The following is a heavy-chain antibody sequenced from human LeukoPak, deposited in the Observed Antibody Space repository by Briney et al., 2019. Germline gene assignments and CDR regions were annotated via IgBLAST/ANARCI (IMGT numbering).Heavy chain of an antibody. D-gene: IGHD3-9*01. Sequence: ASVKVSCKASGYTFTSYGISWVRQAPGQGLEWMGWISAYNGNTNYAQKLQGRDTMTTDTSTSTAYMELRSLRSDDTAVYYCARVYRDILTGLDAFDIWGQGTMVTVSS. CDR2: ISAYNGNT. J-gene: IGHJ3*02. CDR1: GYTFTSYG. CDR3: ARVYRDILTGLDAFDI. V-gene: IGHV1-18*01.